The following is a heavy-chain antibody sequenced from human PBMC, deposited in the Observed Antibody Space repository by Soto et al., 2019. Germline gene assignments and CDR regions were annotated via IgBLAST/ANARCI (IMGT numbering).Heavy chain of an antibody. J-gene: IGHJ4*02. V-gene: IGHV1-2*02. CDR1: GYTFTDYY. CDR3: ARELTSGLTNFDY. CDR2: FNPNSGVA. Sequence: ASVTVSCKASGYTFTDYYIHWVRQAPGQGREWVGLFNPNSGVANYAPRFQGRVTMTRDPSISTAYMDLISLTSDDAAVYFCARELTSGLTNFDYWGQGTLVTVSS. D-gene: IGHD6-19*01.